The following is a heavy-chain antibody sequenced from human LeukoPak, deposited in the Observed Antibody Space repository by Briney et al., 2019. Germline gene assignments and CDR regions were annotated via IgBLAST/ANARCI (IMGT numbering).Heavy chain of an antibody. V-gene: IGHV3-48*02. CDR3: TRGRGDDGYNYFDY. CDR1: GLSFSGYS. J-gene: IGHJ4*02. D-gene: IGHD5-24*01. Sequence: GVSLRLSCAASGLSFSGYSMNWVRRAPGKGLEWVSYIRSSSSIIYYADSVEGRFTVSRDNAKNSLYLQMNSLRDEDTAVYYCTRGRGDDGYNYFDYWGQGTLVTASS. CDR2: IRSSSSII.